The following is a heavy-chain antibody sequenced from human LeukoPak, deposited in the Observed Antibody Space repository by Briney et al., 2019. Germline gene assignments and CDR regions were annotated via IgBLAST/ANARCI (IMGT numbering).Heavy chain of an antibody. J-gene: IGHJ6*02. CDR1: GGSISSYY. D-gene: IGHD3-10*01. V-gene: IGHV4-59*01. CDR3: ARDLKVRGVIISYGMDV. CDR2: IYYSGST. Sequence: KPSETLSLTCTVSGGSISSYYWSWIRQPPGKGLEWIGYIYYSGSTNYNPSLKSRVTISVDTSKNQFSLKLSSVTAADTAVYYCARDLKVRGVIISYGMDVWGQGTTVTVSS.